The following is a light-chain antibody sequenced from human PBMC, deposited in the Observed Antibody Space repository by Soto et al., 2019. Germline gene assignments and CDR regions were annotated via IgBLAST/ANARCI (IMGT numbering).Light chain of an antibody. V-gene: IGKV4-1*01. CDR1: QSLLHRSNYKNY. Sequence: DIVMTQSPDSLAVSLGERATIKCKSSQSLLHRSNYKNYLTWYQQKPGQPPKLLIYWASARESGVPDRVSGRGYGTNLTHTNSTLQAEDLVMFNCQQYYDGLAHLFGGGTKLE. CDR2: WAS. CDR3: QQYYDGLAHL. J-gene: IGKJ4*01.